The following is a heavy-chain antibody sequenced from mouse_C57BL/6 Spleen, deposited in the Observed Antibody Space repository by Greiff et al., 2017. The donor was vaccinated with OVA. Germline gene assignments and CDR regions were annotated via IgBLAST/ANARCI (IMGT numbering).Heavy chain of an antibody. Sequence: VQVVESGAELVRPGASVTLSCKASGYTFTDYEMHWVKQTPVHGLEWIGAIDPETGGTAYNQKFKGKAILTADKSSSTAYMELRSLTSEDSAVYYCTVYYGNYVDYWGQGTTLTVSS. CDR1: GYTFTDYE. CDR3: TVYYGNYVDY. J-gene: IGHJ2*01. D-gene: IGHD2-1*01. V-gene: IGHV1-15*01. CDR2: IDPETGGT.